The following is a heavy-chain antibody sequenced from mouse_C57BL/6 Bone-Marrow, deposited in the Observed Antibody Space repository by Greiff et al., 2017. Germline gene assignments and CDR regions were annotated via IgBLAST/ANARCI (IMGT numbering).Heavy chain of an antibody. CDR1: GFTFRSYA. CDR2: ISDGGSYT. D-gene: IGHD2-14*01. J-gene: IGHJ2*01. Sequence: EVKLVESGGGLVKPGGSLKLSCAASGFTFRSYAMSWVRQTPETRLEWVATISDGGSYTYYPDNVKGRFTISRDNAKNNLYLQMSHLKSEDTAMYYCARVALSIGVPYYCDDWGQGTTLTVAS. V-gene: IGHV5-4*03. CDR3: ARVALSIGVPYYCDD.